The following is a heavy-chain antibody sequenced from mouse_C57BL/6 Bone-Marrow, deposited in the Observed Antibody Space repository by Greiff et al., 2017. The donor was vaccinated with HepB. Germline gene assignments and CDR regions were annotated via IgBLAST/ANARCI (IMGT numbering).Heavy chain of an antibody. CDR3: AREDWITTVVAKQGDY. CDR1: GYAFSSSW. Sequence: VQLQQSGPELVKPGASVKISCKASGYAFSSSWMNWVKQRPGKGLEWIGRIYPGDGDTNYNGKFKGKATLTADKSSSTAYMQLSSLTSEDSAVYFCAREDWITTVVAKQGDYWGQGTTLTVSS. V-gene: IGHV1-82*01. D-gene: IGHD1-1*01. CDR2: IYPGDGDT. J-gene: IGHJ2*01.